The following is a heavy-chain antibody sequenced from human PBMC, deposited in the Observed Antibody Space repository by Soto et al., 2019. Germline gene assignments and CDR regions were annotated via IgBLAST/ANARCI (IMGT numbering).Heavy chain of an antibody. CDR1: GFTFSSYS. CDR3: AKGLPTVGYCSGGSCTNFDY. Sequence: PGGSLRLSCAASGFTFSSYSMSWVRQAPGKGLEWVSAISGSGGSTYYADSVKGRFTISRDNSKNTLYLQMNSLRAEDTAVYYCAKGLPTVGYCSGGSCTNFDYWGQGTLVTVSS. CDR2: ISGSGGST. D-gene: IGHD2-15*01. V-gene: IGHV3-23*01. J-gene: IGHJ4*02.